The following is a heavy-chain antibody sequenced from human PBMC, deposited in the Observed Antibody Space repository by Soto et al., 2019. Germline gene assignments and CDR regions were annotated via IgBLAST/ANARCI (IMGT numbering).Heavy chain of an antibody. CDR3: TRVDFPFFSRDFFDY. J-gene: IGHJ4*01. Sequence: GESLKISCTASGFRFYEYGVGWFRQAPGKGLEWVGFIKSNAYGGTTEYAASVKGRFTISRDDSTSIAYLQMRSLKTEDTAVNYCTRVDFPFFSRDFFDYWGHGTLVTV. CDR1: GFRFYEYG. D-gene: IGHD2-21*01. V-gene: IGHV3-49*03. CDR2: IKSNAYGGTT.